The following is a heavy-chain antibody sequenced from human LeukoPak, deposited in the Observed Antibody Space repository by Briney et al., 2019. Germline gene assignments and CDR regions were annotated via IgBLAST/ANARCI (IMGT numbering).Heavy chain of an antibody. J-gene: IGHJ3*02. CDR3: ARGPGTIFGVVIISVGDAFDI. CDR2: ISSSGSYI. Sequence: GGSLRLSCAASGFTFSDYYMSWIRQAPGKGLERVSYISSSGSYIYYADSVKGRFTISRDNAKNSLYLQMNSLRAEDTAVYYCARGPGTIFGVVIISVGDAFDIWGQGTMVTVSS. V-gene: IGHV3-11*04. D-gene: IGHD3-3*01. CDR1: GFTFSDYY.